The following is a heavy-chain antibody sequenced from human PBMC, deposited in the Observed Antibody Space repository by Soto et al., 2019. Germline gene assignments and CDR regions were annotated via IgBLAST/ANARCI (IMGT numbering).Heavy chain of an antibody. CDR2: ISGSGATT. CDR1: GFTFSRYA. V-gene: IGHV3-23*01. CDR3: AKAGGSYSRGYALDE. D-gene: IGHD3-22*01. Sequence: PGGSLRLSCAASGFTFSRYAMSWVRQAPGKGLEWVSGISGSGATTEYADSVKGRFTISRDNSKNTLYLQVNSLRAEDTAVYYCAKAGGSYSRGYALDEWGQGTLVTVSS. J-gene: IGHJ4*02.